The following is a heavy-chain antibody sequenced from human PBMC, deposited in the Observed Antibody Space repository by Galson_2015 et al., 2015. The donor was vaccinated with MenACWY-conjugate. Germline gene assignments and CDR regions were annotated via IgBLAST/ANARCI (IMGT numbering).Heavy chain of an antibody. CDR1: GFTFTNYG. CDR2: VSSTYTNT. CDR3: AKGLYDDTNGHNPDVHEY. D-gene: IGHD1-14*01. Sequence: SLRLSCAASGFTFTNYGMSWVRPAPGKGLAWVSRVSSTYTNTYYADSVRGRFSISRDNSKNTVYLQMSSLRVEDTAIYHCAKGLYDDTNGHNPDVHEYWRRGTLVPVSS. J-gene: IGHJ4*02. V-gene: IGHV3-23*01.